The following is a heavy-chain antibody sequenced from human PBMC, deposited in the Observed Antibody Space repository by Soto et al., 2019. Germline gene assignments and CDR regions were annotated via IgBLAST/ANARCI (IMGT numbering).Heavy chain of an antibody. CDR1: GGAISTYY. CDR2: IYYTGST. V-gene: IGHV4-59*12. CDR3: ARGGGYDFFDY. D-gene: IGHD5-12*01. Sequence: SETLSLTCTVSGGAISTYYWSWLRQPPGKGLEWIGYIYYTGSTNNNPSLKSRVTMSVDTSKNQFSLKLSSVTAADTAVYYCARGGGYDFFDYWGQGTLVTVSS. J-gene: IGHJ4*02.